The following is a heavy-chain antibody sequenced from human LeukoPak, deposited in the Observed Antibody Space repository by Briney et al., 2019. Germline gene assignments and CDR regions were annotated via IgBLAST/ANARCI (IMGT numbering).Heavy chain of an antibody. CDR1: GYTFTSYD. CDR2: MNPNSSHT. CDR3: ASPQTYDYGDWGFDY. Sequence: ASVKVSCKPAGYTFTSYDINWVGQAAGQGREWRGWMNPNSSHTGYAQKFQGRVTMTRNTSISTAYMELSSLRSEDTAVYYCASPQTYDYGDWGFDYWGQGTLVTVSS. V-gene: IGHV1-8*01. D-gene: IGHD4-17*01. J-gene: IGHJ4*02.